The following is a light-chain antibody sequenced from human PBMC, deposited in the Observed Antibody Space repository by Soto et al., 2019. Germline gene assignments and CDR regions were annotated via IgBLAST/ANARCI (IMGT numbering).Light chain of an antibody. Sequence: QSALTQPPSASGSHGQSVTISCTGTSSDVGGYNYVSWYQQHPGKAPKLMIYEVSKRPSGVPDRFSGSKSGNTASLTVSGLQAEDEADYYCSSYAGSNNFVVFGGGTKLTVI. CDR2: EVS. CDR1: SSDVGGYNY. J-gene: IGLJ2*01. CDR3: SSYAGSNNFVV. V-gene: IGLV2-8*01.